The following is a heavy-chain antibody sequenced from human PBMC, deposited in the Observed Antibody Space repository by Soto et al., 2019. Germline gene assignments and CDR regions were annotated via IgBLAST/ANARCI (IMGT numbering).Heavy chain of an antibody. CDR1: GGSFSGYY. CDR2: INHSGST. V-gene: IGHV4-34*01. D-gene: IGHD3-3*01. Sequence: PSETLSLTCAVYGGSFSGYYWSWIRQPPGKGLEWIGEINHSGSTNYNPSLKSRVTISVDTSKNQFSLKLSSVTAADTAVYYCARGGAGPGTYAFCSGYYRYWGQGTLVPVSS. CDR3: ARGGAGPGTYAFCSGYYRY. J-gene: IGHJ4*02.